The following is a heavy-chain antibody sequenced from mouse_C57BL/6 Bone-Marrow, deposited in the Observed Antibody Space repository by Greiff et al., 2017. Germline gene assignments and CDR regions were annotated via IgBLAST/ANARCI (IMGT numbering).Heavy chain of an antibody. V-gene: IGHV14-4*01. J-gene: IGHJ4*01. CDR1: GFNIKDDY. Sequence: VQLQQSGAELVRPGASVKLSCTASGFNIKDDYMHWVKQRPEQGLEWIGWIDPENGDTEYASKFQGKATITADTSSNTAYLQLRSLTSEDTAVYYCTTTDSSGYGYAMDYWGQGTSVTVSS. CDR2: IDPENGDT. D-gene: IGHD3-2*02. CDR3: TTTDSSGYGYAMDY.